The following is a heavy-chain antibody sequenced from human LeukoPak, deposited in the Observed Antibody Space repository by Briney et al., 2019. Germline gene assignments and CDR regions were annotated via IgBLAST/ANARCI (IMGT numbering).Heavy chain of an antibody. CDR2: ISAYNGNT. CDR1: GYTFTSYG. Sequence: ASVEVSCKASGYTFTSYGISWVRQAPGQGLEWMGWISAYNGNTNYAQKLQGRVTMTTDTSTSTAYMELRSLRSDDTAVYYCARDRDPYYYDSSGYCFYWGQGTLVTVSS. D-gene: IGHD3-22*01. V-gene: IGHV1-18*01. CDR3: ARDRDPYYYDSSGYCFY. J-gene: IGHJ4*02.